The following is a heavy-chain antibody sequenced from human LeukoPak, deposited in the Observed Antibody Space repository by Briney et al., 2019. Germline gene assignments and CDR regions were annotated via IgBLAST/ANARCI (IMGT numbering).Heavy chain of an antibody. V-gene: IGHV4-34*01. Sequence: KPSETLSLTCAVYGGSFSGYYWSWIRQPPGKGPEWIGEINHSGSTNYNPSLKSRVTISVDTSKNQFSLKLSSVTAADTAVYYCARVGPYYDFWSGYYSAFDYWGQGTLVTVSS. CDR2: INHSGST. D-gene: IGHD3-3*01. J-gene: IGHJ4*02. CDR3: ARVGPYYDFWSGYYSAFDY. CDR1: GGSFSGYY.